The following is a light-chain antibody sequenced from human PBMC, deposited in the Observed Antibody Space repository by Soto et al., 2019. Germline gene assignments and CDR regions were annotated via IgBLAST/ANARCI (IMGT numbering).Light chain of an antibody. CDR2: DAS. V-gene: IGKV3-11*01. Sequence: EIVLTQSPVTLSLSPGERATLSCRASQSVSSYLAWYQQKPGQAPRLLIYDASNRATGIPARFSGSGSGTDFTLTIDNLEPADFAVYYWQQRSNWPPINFGQGTRLEIK. CDR1: QSVSSY. CDR3: QQRSNWPPIN. J-gene: IGKJ5*01.